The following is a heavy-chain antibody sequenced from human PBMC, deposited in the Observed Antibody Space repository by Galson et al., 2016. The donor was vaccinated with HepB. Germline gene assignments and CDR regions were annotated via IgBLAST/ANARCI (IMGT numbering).Heavy chain of an antibody. CDR2: IHPDDSDT. CDR3: ARFSGSGWGSFDY. CDR1: GYSFTNYW. Sequence: QSGAEVKKPGESLKISCKGSGYSFTNYWIGWVRQMPGKGLERMGMIHPDDSDTKYSPSFQGQVTMSADKSISTAYLQWSSLKASDTAMYYCARFSGSGWGSFDYWGQGTLVTVSS. J-gene: IGHJ4*02. V-gene: IGHV5-51*01. D-gene: IGHD6-19*01.